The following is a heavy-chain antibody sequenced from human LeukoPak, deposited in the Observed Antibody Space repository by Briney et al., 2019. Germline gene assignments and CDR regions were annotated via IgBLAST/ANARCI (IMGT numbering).Heavy chain of an antibody. Sequence: ASVKVSCKASGGTFSSYTISWVRQAPGQGLEWMGRIIPILGIANYAQKFQGRVTITADKSTSTAYMELSSLRSEDTAVYYCARATKYSNRNWFDPWGQGTLVTVPS. CDR1: GGTFSSYT. D-gene: IGHD4-11*01. J-gene: IGHJ5*02. CDR2: IIPILGIA. V-gene: IGHV1-69*02. CDR3: ARATKYSNRNWFDP.